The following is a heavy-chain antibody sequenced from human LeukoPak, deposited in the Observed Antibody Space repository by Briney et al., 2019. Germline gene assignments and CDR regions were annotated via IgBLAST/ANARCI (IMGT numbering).Heavy chain of an antibody. Sequence: SQTLSLTCTVSGGSISSGDYYWSWIRQPPGKGLEWIGYIYYSGSTYYSPSLKSRVTISVDTSKNQFSLKLSSVTAADTAVYYCARALSRYCSSTSCYAEYFQHWGQGTLVTVSS. CDR3: ARALSRYCSSTSCYAEYFQH. J-gene: IGHJ1*01. D-gene: IGHD2-2*01. V-gene: IGHV4-30-4*08. CDR2: IYYSGST. CDR1: GGSISSGDYY.